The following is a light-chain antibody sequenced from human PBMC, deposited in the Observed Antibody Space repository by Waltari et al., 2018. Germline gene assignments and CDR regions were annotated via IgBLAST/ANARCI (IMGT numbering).Light chain of an antibody. CDR1: RRDVGSYNF. V-gene: IGLV2-23*02. Sequence: QSALTQPASVSGSPGQSITISCTGPRRDVGSYNFASWFQQHPAKAHNVIISEVNTRPPRISNLFSGSKSGNTASLTISGLQSEDEADYNCCSLTTSTTWVFGGGTKLTVL. CDR2: EVN. J-gene: IGLJ3*02. CDR3: CSLTTSTTWV.